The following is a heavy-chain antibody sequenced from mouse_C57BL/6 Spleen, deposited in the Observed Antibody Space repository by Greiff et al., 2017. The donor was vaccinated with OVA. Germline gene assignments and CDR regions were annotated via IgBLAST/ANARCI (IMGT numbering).Heavy chain of an antibody. CDR2: ISSGSSTI. D-gene: IGHD1-1*01. CDR3: ARQNYYGSSYAYSYFDV. V-gene: IGHV5-17*01. CDR1: GFTFSDYG. Sequence: EVMLVESGGGLVKPGGSLKLSCAASGFTFSDYGMHWVRQAPEKGLEWVAYISSGSSTIYYADTVKGRFTISRDNAKNTLFLQMTSLRSEDTAMYYCARQNYYGSSYAYSYFDVWGTGTTVTVSS. J-gene: IGHJ1*03.